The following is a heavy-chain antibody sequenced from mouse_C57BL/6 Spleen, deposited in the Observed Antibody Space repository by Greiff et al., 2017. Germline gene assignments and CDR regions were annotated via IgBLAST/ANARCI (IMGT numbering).Heavy chain of an antibody. CDR2: ITPSSGYT. CDR3: ARIAGAIDY. V-gene: IGHV1-4*01. J-gene: IGHJ4*01. D-gene: IGHD1-1*01. CDR1: GYTFTSYT. Sequence: VQLQQSGAELARPGASVKMSCKASGYTFTSYTMHWVKQRPGQGLEWIGYITPSSGYTKSNQKFKDKATLTADKSSSTAYMQLSSLPSEDSAVDYCARIAGAIDYWGQGTSVTVSS.